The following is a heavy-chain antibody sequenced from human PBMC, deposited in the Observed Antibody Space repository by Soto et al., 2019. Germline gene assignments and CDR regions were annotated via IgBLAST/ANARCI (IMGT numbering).Heavy chain of an antibody. CDR2: IYYSGST. CDR3: ARLYGLDAFDI. V-gene: IGHV4-39*01. D-gene: IGHD3-16*02. Sequence: SETLSLTCTVSCGSISSSSYYWGWIRQPPGKGLEWIGSIYYSGSTYYNPSLKSRVTISVDTSKNQFSLKLSSVTAADTAVYYCARLYGLDAFDIWGQGTMVTVSS. CDR1: CGSISSSSYY. J-gene: IGHJ3*02.